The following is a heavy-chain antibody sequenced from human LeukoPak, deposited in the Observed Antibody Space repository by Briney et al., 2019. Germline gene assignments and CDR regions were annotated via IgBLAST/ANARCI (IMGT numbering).Heavy chain of an antibody. V-gene: IGHV4-34*01. Sequence: PSETLSLTCAVYGGSFSGCYWSWIRQPPGKGLEWIGEINHSGSTNYNPSLKSRVTISVDTSKNQFSLKLSSVTAADTAVYYCARASTMVRGAGRFDPWGQGTLVTVSS. CDR1: GGSFSGCY. J-gene: IGHJ5*02. CDR2: INHSGST. D-gene: IGHD3-10*01. CDR3: ARASTMVRGAGRFDP.